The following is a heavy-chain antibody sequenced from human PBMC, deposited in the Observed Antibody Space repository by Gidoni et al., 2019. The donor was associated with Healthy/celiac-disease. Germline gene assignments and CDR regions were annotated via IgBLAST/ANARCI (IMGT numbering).Heavy chain of an antibody. V-gene: IGHV4-39*01. CDR2: IYYSGST. Sequence: QLQLQESGPGLVKPSETLSLTCTVSGGSISSSSYYWGWLRQPPGKGLEWIGSIYYSGSTYYNPSLKSRVTISVDTSKNQFSLKLSSVTAADTAVYYCARLGSSGWFDPWGQGTLVTVSS. D-gene: IGHD6-6*01. J-gene: IGHJ5*02. CDR1: GGSISSSSYY. CDR3: ARLGSSGWFDP.